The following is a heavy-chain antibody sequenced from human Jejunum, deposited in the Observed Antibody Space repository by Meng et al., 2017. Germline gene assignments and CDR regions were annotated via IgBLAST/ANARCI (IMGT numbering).Heavy chain of an antibody. J-gene: IGHJ4*02. D-gene: IGHD6-13*01. CDR2: IFHSGST. Sequence: HGQLQESGPGLGKPAGTLALNCPVSGGYITSSNWWSWVRQPPGKGLEWIGEIFHSGSTNYNPPLKSRVTISVDKSKNQFSLKVTSVTAADTATYYCARFDISTAGRGDYWGQGILVTVSS. CDR3: ARFDISTAGRGDY. CDR1: GGYITSSNW. V-gene: IGHV4-4*02.